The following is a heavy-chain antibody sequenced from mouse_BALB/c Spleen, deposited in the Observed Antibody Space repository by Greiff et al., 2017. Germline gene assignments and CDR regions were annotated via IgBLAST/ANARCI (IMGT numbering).Heavy chain of an antibody. Sequence: LVESGPELVRPGVSVKISCKGSGYTFTDYAMHWVKQSHAKSLEWIGVISTYYGNTNYNQKFKGKATMTVDKSSSTAYMELARLTSEDSAIYYCARKGSSPLYAMDYWGQGTSVTVSS. V-gene: IGHV1-67*01. CDR1: GYTFTDYA. CDR3: ARKGSSPLYAMDY. D-gene: IGHD1-1*01. CDR2: ISTYYGNT. J-gene: IGHJ4*01.